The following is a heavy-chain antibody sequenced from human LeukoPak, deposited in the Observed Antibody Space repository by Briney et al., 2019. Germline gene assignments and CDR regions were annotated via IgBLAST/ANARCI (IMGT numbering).Heavy chain of an antibody. CDR2: IYYSGST. D-gene: IGHD3-22*01. CDR3: ARGSSEYAFAI. J-gene: IGHJ3*02. CDR1: GGSISSYY. V-gene: IGHV4-59*01. Sequence: PSETLSLTCTVSGGSISSYYWSWIRQPPGKGLEWIGYIYYSGSTNYNPSLKSRVTISVDTSKNQFSLKLSSVTAADTAVYYCARGSSEYAFAIWGQGTMVTVSS.